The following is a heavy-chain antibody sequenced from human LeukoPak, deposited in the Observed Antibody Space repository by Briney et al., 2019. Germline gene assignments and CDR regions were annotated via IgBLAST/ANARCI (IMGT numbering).Heavy chain of an antibody. D-gene: IGHD3-10*01. Sequence: ASVKVSCKASGYTFTGYYMHWVRQAPGQGLEWMGWINPNSGGTNYAQKFQGRVTMTRDTSISTAYMELGSLRSEDTAVYYCVRDGYYQDLGKYYIPFDYWGQGTLVTVSS. CDR2: INPNSGGT. CDR3: VRDGYYQDLGKYYIPFDY. CDR1: GYTFTGYY. V-gene: IGHV1-2*02. J-gene: IGHJ4*02.